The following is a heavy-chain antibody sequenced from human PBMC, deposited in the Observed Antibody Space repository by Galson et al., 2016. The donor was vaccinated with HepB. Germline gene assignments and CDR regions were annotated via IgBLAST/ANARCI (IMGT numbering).Heavy chain of an antibody. V-gene: IGHV4-59*01. J-gene: IGHJ2*01. CDR2: IYHSGTT. CDR3: ARGRSCTSTSCFIFGNFRDWYFDL. CDR1: GGSIKSYY. Sequence: ETLSLTCTVSGGSIKSYYWNWLRQPPGKGLEWIGYIYHSGTTKYNPSLKSRVTMSLDTSKNLVSLKLASVTAADTAVYFCARGRSCTSTSCFIFGNFRDWYFDLWGRGTLVTASS. D-gene: IGHD2-2*01.